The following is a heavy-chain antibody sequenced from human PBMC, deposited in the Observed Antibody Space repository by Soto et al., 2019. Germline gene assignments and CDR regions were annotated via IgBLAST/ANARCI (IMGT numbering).Heavy chain of an antibody. CDR3: AKQESDCNDHFDY. CDR1: AFSFSSYG. D-gene: IGHD1-1*01. Sequence: QVQLVESGGGVVQPGRSLRLSCAASAFSFSSYGMHWVRQAPGKGLEWVAMISYDGTDEYYADSVKGRFTISRDNSKNAVDLQMNSLRAEDTDVYYCAKQESDCNDHFDYWVQGTLVTVSS. J-gene: IGHJ4*02. V-gene: IGHV3-30*18. CDR2: ISYDGTDE.